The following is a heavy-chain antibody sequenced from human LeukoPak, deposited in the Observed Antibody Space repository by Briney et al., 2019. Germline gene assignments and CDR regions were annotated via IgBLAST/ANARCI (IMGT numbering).Heavy chain of an antibody. J-gene: IGHJ5*01. D-gene: IGHD1-26*01. CDR3: ARESERYYDDS. CDR2: INHRGST. V-gene: IGHV4-34*01. Sequence: PPETLSLTRAVYCGSFSGYYCSWVRQPPGGGPEWIAEINHRGSTNYNPSLKSRATISVDTSKNQFSLKLGDVTAADTAEYYCARESERYYDDSWGQGTLVTVSS. CDR1: CGSFSGYY.